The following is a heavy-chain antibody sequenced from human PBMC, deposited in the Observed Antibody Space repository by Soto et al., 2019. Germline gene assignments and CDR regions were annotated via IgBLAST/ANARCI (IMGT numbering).Heavy chain of an antibody. CDR1: GFTFHSYT. J-gene: IGHJ4*02. D-gene: IGHD2-2*01. Sequence: GGSLRLSCSASGFTFHSYTLHWVRQAPGKGLEYVSAINFNGDSTFYADSVKGRFTISRDNSKNTLYLQMSSLRTEDTAVYYCVKDCRLSSYDCFDHWGQGALVTAPQ. V-gene: IGHV3-64D*08. CDR2: INFNGDST. CDR3: VKDCRLSSYDCFDH.